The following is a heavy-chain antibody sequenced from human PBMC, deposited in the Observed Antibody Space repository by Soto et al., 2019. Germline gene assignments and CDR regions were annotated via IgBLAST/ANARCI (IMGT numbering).Heavy chain of an antibody. D-gene: IGHD6-13*01. CDR3: AREGDSSSWAGGTFGHYYYYYGMDV. CDR1: GGTFSSYA. V-gene: IGHV1-69*13. CDR2: IIPIFGTA. Sequence: GASVKVSCKASGGTFSSYAISWVRQAPGQGLEWMGGIIPIFGTANYAQKFQGRVTITADESTSTAYMELSSLRSEDTAVYYCAREGDSSSWAGGTFGHYYYYYGMDVWGQGTTVTVSS. J-gene: IGHJ6*02.